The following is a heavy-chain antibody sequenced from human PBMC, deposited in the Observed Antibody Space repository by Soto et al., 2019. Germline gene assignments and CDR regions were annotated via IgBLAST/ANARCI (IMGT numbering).Heavy chain of an antibody. D-gene: IGHD3-10*01. Sequence: GGSLRLSCAASGFTFSSYGMHWVRQAPGKGLEWVAVISYDGSNKYYADSVKGRFTISRDNSKNTLYLQMNSLRAEDTAVYYCAKDDLGLWFGESYLDYWGQGTLVTVSS. CDR1: GFTFSSYG. CDR2: ISYDGSNK. J-gene: IGHJ4*02. V-gene: IGHV3-30*18. CDR3: AKDDLGLWFGESYLDY.